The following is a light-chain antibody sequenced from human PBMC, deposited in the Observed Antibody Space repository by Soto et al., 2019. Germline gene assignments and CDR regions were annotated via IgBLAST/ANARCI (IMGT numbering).Light chain of an antibody. Sequence: QSVLTQPPSTSGTPGQRVTISCSGSSSNIGSNTVSWCQHLPGTAPKLLIYSTNQRPSGVPDRFSGSKSGTSASLAISGLQSEDEADYYCAAWDDSLSGMVFGGGTKLTVL. V-gene: IGLV1-44*01. J-gene: IGLJ2*01. CDR3: AAWDDSLSGMV. CDR1: SSNIGSNT. CDR2: STN.